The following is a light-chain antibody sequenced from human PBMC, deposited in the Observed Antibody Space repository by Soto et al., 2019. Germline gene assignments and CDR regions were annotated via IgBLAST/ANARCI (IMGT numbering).Light chain of an antibody. V-gene: IGLV2-8*01. CDR3: SSYAGSNNLV. Sequence: QSALTQPPSASGSPGQSVTISCTGTSSDVGDYNYVSWYQQHPGNAPKLMIYDVTKRPSGVPDRFSGSKSGNTASLTVSGLQAEDEADYYCSSYAGSNNLVFGGGTKLTVL. CDR2: DVT. J-gene: IGLJ3*02. CDR1: SSDVGDYNY.